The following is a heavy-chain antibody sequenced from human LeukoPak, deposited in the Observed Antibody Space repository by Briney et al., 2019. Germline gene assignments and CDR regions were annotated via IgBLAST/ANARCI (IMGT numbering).Heavy chain of an antibody. V-gene: IGHV1-69*13. CDR2: IIPIFGTA. CDR1: GGTFSSYA. CDR3: ARDLGIAAAGTNYYYYMDV. Sequence: GASVKVSCKASGGTFSSYAISWVRQAPGQGLEWMGGIIPIFGTANYAQKFQGRVTITADESTSTAYMELSSLRSEDTAVYYCARDLGIAAAGTNYYYYMDVWGKGTMVTVSS. J-gene: IGHJ6*03. D-gene: IGHD6-13*01.